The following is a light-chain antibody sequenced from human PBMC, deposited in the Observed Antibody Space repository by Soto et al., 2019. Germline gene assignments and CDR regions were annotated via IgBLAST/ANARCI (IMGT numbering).Light chain of an antibody. CDR2: DAS. J-gene: IGKJ4*01. CDR3: QQRSNWPPDST. CDR1: QSVSSY. Sequence: EIVLTQSPATLSLSPGERATLSCRASQSVSSYLAWYQQKPGQAPRLLIYDASNRATGIPARFSGSGSGTDFTLTISSLEPEDFAVYYCQQRSNWPPDSTFGGGTKVEIK. V-gene: IGKV3-11*01.